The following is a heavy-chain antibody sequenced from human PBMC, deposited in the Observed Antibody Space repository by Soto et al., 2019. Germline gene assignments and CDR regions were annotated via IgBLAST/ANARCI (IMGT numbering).Heavy chain of an antibody. V-gene: IGHV4-34*01. CDR3: ARHRYCTNGVCYTRGWFDP. Sequence: LETLSLTCAVYGGSFSGYYWSWIRQPPGKGLEWIGEINHSGSTNYNPSLKSRVTISVDTSKNQFSLKLSSVTAADTAVYYCARHRYCTNGVCYTRGWFDPWGQGTLVTVSS. D-gene: IGHD2-8*01. CDR1: GGSFSGYY. J-gene: IGHJ5*02. CDR2: INHSGST.